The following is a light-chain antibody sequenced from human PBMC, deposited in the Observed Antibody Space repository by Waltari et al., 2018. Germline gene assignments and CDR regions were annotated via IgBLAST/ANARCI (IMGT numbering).Light chain of an antibody. CDR1: QSVSSN. J-gene: IGKJ2*01. Sequence: EIVMKQSPDTLPVSPGARATLSSRASQSVSSNLAWYQQKPGQAPRLLIYGASTRATGIPARFSGSGSGTEFTLTISSLQSEDFAVYYCQQYNNWPLYTFGQGTKLEIK. V-gene: IGKV3-15*01. CDR3: QQYNNWPLYT. CDR2: GAS.